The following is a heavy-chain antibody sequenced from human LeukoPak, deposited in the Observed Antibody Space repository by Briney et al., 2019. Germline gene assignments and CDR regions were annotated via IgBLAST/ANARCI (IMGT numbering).Heavy chain of an antibody. Sequence: SETLSLTCTVSGGSISSSSYYWGWIRQPPGKGLEWIGSIYYSGSTYYNPSLKSRVTISVDTSKNQFSLKLSSVTAADTAVYYCARGWSQYPRILYPMIGFDYWGQGTLVTVSS. D-gene: IGHD2-8*01. V-gene: IGHV4-39*01. CDR1: GGSISSSSYY. J-gene: IGHJ4*02. CDR2: IYYSGST. CDR3: ARGWSQYPRILYPMIGFDY.